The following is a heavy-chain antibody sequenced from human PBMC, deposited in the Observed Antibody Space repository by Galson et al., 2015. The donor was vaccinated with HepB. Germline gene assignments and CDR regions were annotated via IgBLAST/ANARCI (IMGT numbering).Heavy chain of an antibody. V-gene: IGHV1-3*01. CDR2: INAGNGNT. CDR3: ARELYVRGVNMYAFDI. D-gene: IGHD3-10*02. CDR1: GYTFTSYA. J-gene: IGHJ3*02. Sequence: SVKVSCKASGYTFTSYAIHWVRQAPGQRPEWTGWINAGNGNTKSSEKFQGRVTITRDTSASTAYMELSSLRFEDTAVYYCARELYVRGVNMYAFDIWGQGTMVTVSS.